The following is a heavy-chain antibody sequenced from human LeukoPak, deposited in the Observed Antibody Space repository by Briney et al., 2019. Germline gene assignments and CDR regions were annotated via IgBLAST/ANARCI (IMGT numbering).Heavy chain of an antibody. CDR1: GYSISSGYY. J-gene: IGHJ4*02. Sequence: SETLSLTCTVSGYSISSGYYWGWIRQPPGKGLEWIGSIYHSGSTYYNPSLKSRVTISVDTSKNQFSLKLSSVTAADTAVYYCARAPQHHDYWGQGTLVTVSS. CDR3: ARAPQHHDY. D-gene: IGHD6-13*01. CDR2: IYHSGST. V-gene: IGHV4-38-2*02.